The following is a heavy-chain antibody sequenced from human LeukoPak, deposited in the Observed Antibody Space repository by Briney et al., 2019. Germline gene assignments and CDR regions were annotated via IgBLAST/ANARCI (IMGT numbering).Heavy chain of an antibody. CDR2: INHSGST. V-gene: IGHV4-34*01. J-gene: IGHJ4*02. D-gene: IGHD3-10*01. CDR1: GGSFSGYY. CDR3: ARDPYGFDY. Sequence: PSETLSLTCAVYGGSFSGYYWSWIRQPPGKGLEWIGEINHSGSTNYNPSLKSRVTISVDTSKNQFSLKLSSVTAADTAVYYCARDPYGFDYWLQGTLIPVSS.